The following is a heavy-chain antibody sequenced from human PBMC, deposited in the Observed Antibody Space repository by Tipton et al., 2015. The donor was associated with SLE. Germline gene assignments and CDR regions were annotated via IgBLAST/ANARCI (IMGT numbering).Heavy chain of an antibody. V-gene: IGHV4-39*07. CDR3: ARTTARGWFDP. J-gene: IGHJ5*02. CDR1: GGSIVSSDYW. CDR2: VFYSGAT. D-gene: IGHD1-1*01. Sequence: TLSLTCTVSGGSIVSSDYWWAWIRQPPDKGVEWIGSVFYSGATYYNPSLKSRVTISVDTSKNQFSLKLNSVTAADTAVYYCARTTARGWFDPWGQGTLITVSS.